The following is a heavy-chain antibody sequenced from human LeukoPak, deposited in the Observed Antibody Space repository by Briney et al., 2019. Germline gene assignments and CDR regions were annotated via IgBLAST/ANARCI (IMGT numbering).Heavy chain of an antibody. V-gene: IGHV4-34*01. CDR2: INHSGSA. J-gene: IGHJ4*02. CDR3: ASRDTATSLD. Sequence: SETLSLTCAVYGGSFSGYYWSWIRQPPGKGLEWIGEINHSGSANYNPSLKSRVTISVDTSKNQFSLNLSSVTAADTAVYYCASRDTATSLDWGQGTLVTVSS. CDR1: GGSFSGYY. D-gene: IGHD5-18*01.